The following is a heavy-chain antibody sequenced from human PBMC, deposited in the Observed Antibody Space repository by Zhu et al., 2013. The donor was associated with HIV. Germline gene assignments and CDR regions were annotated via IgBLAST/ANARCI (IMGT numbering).Heavy chain of an antibody. D-gene: IGHD3-10*01. CDR1: GYTFTSYA. V-gene: IGHV1-3*01. Sequence: QVQLVQSGAEVKKPGASVKVSCKASGYTFTSYAMHWVRQAPGQRLEWMGWINAGNGNTKYSQKFQGRVTITRDTSASTAYMELSSLRSEDTAVYYCARDPVLLWFGNWFDPWGQGTLVTVSS. J-gene: IGHJ5*02. CDR3: ARDPVLLWFGNWFDP. CDR2: INAGNGNT.